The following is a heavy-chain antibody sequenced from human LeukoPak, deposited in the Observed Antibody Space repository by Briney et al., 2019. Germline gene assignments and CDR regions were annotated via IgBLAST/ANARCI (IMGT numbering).Heavy chain of an antibody. CDR2: IYYSGST. V-gene: IGHV4-61*01. J-gene: IGHJ2*01. Sequence: SETLSLTCTVSGGSISSSSYCWGWIRQPPGKGLEWIGYIYYSGSTNYNPSLKSRVTISVDTSKNQFSLKLSSVTAADTAVYYCARDRGTIFGVVTNKSYWYFDLWGRGTLVTVSS. CDR1: GGSISSSSYC. D-gene: IGHD3-3*01. CDR3: ARDRGTIFGVVTNKSYWYFDL.